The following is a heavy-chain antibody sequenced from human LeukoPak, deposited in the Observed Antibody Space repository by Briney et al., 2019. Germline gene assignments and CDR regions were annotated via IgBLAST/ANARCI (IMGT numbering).Heavy chain of an antibody. CDR2: IPYDGSNK. CDR1: GFTFSSYG. CDR3: AKQQQLGTNWFDP. V-gene: IGHV3-30*18. D-gene: IGHD6-13*01. J-gene: IGHJ5*02. Sequence: GGSLRLSCAASGFTFSSYGMHWLRQAPGKGLEWVAVIPYDGSNKYYADSLRGRLTISRDNSKNTLYLQMNSLRAEDTAMYYCAKQQQLGTNWFDPWGQGTLVTVSS.